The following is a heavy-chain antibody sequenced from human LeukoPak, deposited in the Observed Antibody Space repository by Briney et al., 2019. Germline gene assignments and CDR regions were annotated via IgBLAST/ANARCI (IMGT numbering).Heavy chain of an antibody. J-gene: IGHJ5*02. D-gene: IGHD3-9*01. CDR2: IIPILGIA. Sequence: SVKVSCKASGGTFSSYAISWVRQAPGQGLEWMGRIIPILGIANYAQKFQGRVTITADKSTSTAYMELSSLRSKDTAVYYCARDGYDILTGYYVFDPWGQGTLVTVSS. CDR3: ARDGYDILTGYYVFDP. CDR1: GGTFSSYA. V-gene: IGHV1-69*04.